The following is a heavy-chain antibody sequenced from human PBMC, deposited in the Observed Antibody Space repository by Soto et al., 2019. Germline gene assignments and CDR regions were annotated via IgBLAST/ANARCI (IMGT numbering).Heavy chain of an antibody. J-gene: IGHJ5*02. V-gene: IGHV4-61*01. CDR2: IYYSGNT. CDR1: GGSVGSGSYY. CDR3: ARDSVLAYYSEHRIPYWFDL. Sequence: QVQLQESGPGLVKPWETLSITCTVSGGSVGSGSYYWSWIRQPLGKGLEWIGYIYYSGNTDYNPSLRGRATISVDKAKNHFSMQLTSVTAAYTAIYYCARDSVLAYYSEHRIPYWFDLWGQGTLVIVSS. D-gene: IGHD4-4*01.